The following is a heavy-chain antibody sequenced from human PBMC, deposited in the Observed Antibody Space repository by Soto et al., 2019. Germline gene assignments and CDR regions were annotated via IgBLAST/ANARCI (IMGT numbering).Heavy chain of an antibody. CDR3: ARDLDCGGDCYSDAFDI. CDR1: GYTFISND. V-gene: IGHV1-8*01. CDR2: MNPNTGNT. D-gene: IGHD2-21*01. Sequence: QVPLVQSGAEVKKPGASVKVSCSASGYTFISNDINWVRQAPGQGLEWMGWMNPNTGNTGYAQKFQGRVTMTRSTSINTAYMELRSLRSEDTAVYYCARDLDCGGDCYSDAFDIWGQGTLVTVSS. J-gene: IGHJ3*02.